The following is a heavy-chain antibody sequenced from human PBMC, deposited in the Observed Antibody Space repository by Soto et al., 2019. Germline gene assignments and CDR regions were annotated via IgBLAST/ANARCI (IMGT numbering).Heavy chain of an antibody. J-gene: IGHJ4*02. CDR3: ARGLGLGDC. V-gene: IGHV1-46*01. D-gene: IGHD3-9*01. CDR1: GYTFSSYY. CDR2: INPNGGIT. Sequence: QVQLVQSGAEVKKPGASVKVSCKASGYTFSSYYIHWVRQAPGQGLEWIGIINPNGGITNYAQNFKGRLTVTRDTYTATVYMDLGALTSDDTALYSCARGLGLGDCWGQGTLVTVSS.